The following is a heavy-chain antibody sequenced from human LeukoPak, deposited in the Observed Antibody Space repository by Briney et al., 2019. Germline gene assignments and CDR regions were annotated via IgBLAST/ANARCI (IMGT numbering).Heavy chain of an antibody. V-gene: IGHV3-48*01. CDR2: ISTNSGTI. CDR3: VRDLTIVGVAQVHH. D-gene: IGHD1-26*01. CDR1: GFTFSNYA. Sequence: PGGSLRLSCAATGFTFSNYAMSWVRQAPGKGLEWISYISTNSGTIWYADSVKGRFSISRDNAKNSLFLHMNSLRAEDTAVYYCVRDLTIVGVAQVHHWGQGTLVTVSS. J-gene: IGHJ5*02.